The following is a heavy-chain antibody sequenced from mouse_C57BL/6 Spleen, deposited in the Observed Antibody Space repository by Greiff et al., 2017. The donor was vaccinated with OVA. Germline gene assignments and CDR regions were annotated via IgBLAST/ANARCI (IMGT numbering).Heavy chain of an antibody. CDR1: GFSLTSYG. Sequence: QVQLQQSGPGLVQPSQSLSITCTVSGFSLTSYGVHWVRQSPGKGLEWLGVIWSGGSTDYNAAFISRLSISKDKSKGQIFFKMNSLQSDDTAIYYCARNYRDGYYNAMDYWGQGTSVTVSS. CDR2: IWSGGST. D-gene: IGHD2-3*01. CDR3: ARNYRDGYYNAMDY. V-gene: IGHV2-2*01. J-gene: IGHJ4*01.